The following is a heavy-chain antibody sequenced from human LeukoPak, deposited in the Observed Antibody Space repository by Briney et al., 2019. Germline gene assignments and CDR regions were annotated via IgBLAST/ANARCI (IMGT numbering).Heavy chain of an antibody. Sequence: GGSLRLSCAASRFTFSSYAMHWVRQAPGRGLEWVANIKEDGSEKYYVDSVKGRFTISRDNAQNSLYLQMNSLRAKDTAVYYCAREGYCSGGSCYSTLIFDYWGQGTLVTVSS. CDR1: RFTFSSYA. D-gene: IGHD2-15*01. CDR2: IKEDGSEK. V-gene: IGHV3-7*01. CDR3: AREGYCSGGSCYSTLIFDY. J-gene: IGHJ4*02.